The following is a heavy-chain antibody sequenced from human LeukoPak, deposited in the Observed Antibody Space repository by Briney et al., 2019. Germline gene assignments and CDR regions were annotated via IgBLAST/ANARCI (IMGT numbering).Heavy chain of an antibody. Sequence: PGGPLRLSCAASGFNFGTYAMNWVRQAPGKGLEWVSSISGSAGSTYYADSVKGRFTPSRDNSKNTLSLQMNSLRADDTAVYYCARDGEPRYWGSGYYYGMDVWGQGATVTVSS. CDR3: ARDGEPRYWGSGYYYGMDV. V-gene: IGHV3-23*01. D-gene: IGHD7-27*01. J-gene: IGHJ6*02. CDR1: GFNFGTYA. CDR2: ISGSAGST.